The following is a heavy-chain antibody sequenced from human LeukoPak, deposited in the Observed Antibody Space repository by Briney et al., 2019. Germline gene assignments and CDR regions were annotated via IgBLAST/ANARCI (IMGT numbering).Heavy chain of an antibody. Sequence: PAGSLRLSCTASGFTFDDYAMSWFRQAPGKGLEWVGFIRSKGYGETTECAASVKGRFTISRDDFKSIAYLQMNSLKTEDTAVYYCARELRYSYGQYYFDYWGQGTLVTVSS. V-gene: IGHV3-49*03. CDR1: GFTFDDYA. D-gene: IGHD5-18*01. CDR3: ARELRYSYGQYYFDY. J-gene: IGHJ4*02. CDR2: IRSKGYGETT.